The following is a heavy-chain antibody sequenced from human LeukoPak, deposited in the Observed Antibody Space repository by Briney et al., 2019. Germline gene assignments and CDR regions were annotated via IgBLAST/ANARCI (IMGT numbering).Heavy chain of an antibody. CDR2: ISYDGSNK. D-gene: IGHD6-19*01. CDR3: AKGYSSGWYWNAFDI. CDR1: GFTFSSYG. V-gene: IGHV3-30*18. Sequence: GGSLILSCAASGFTFSSYGMHWVRQAPGKGLEWVAVISYDGSNKYYADSVKGRFTISRDNSKNTLYLQMNSLRAEDTAVYYCAKGYSSGWYWNAFDIWGQGTMVTVSS. J-gene: IGHJ3*02.